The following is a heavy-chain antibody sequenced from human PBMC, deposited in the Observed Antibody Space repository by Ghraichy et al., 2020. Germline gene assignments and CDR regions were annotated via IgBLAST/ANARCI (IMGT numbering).Heavy chain of an antibody. CDR1: GFTVSSNY. Sequence: GGSLRLSCAASGFTVSSNYMSWVRQAPGKGLEWASIIYNGDRIYYADSVKGSFTISRDFSKNTLYLQMNNLRAEDTAVYYCARFQYSGGYGHWLDTWGQGTLVTVSS. CDR3: ARFQYSGGYGHWLDT. CDR2: IYNGDRI. V-gene: IGHV3-66*01. D-gene: IGHD1-26*01. J-gene: IGHJ5*02.